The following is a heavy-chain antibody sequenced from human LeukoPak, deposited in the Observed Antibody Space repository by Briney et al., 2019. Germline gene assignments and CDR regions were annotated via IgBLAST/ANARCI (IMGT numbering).Heavy chain of an antibody. Sequence: SETLSLTCAVYGGSFSGYYWSWIRQPPGKGLEWIGEINHSGSTNYNPSLKSRVTISVDTSKNQFSLKLSSVTAADTAVYYCARRSIAARLFDYWGQGTLVTVSS. CDR2: INHSGST. CDR1: GGSFSGYY. CDR3: ARRSIAARLFDY. J-gene: IGHJ4*02. V-gene: IGHV4-34*01. D-gene: IGHD6-6*01.